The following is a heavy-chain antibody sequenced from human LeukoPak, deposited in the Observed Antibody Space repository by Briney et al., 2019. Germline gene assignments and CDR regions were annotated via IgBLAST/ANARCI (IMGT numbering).Heavy chain of an antibody. D-gene: IGHD5-18*01. Sequence: ASVKVSCKASGYTFTSYAMHWVRQAPGQRLEWMGWINAGNGNTKYSQKFQGRVTITRDTSASTAYMELSSLRSEDTAVYYCARDSDRGYSYGYWFDPWGQGTLVTVSS. CDR3: ARDSDRGYSYGYWFDP. J-gene: IGHJ5*02. CDR1: GYTFTSYA. V-gene: IGHV1-3*01. CDR2: INAGNGNT.